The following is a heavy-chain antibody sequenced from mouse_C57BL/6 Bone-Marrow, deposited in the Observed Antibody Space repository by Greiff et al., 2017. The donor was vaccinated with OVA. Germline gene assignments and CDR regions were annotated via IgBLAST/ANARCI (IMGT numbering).Heavy chain of an antibody. CDR3: ARETTVVDWYFDV. D-gene: IGHD1-1*01. CDR1: GYTFTSYW. CDR2: IDPSDSYT. V-gene: IGHV1-69*01. Sequence: QVQLQQPGAELVMPGASVKLSCKASGYTFTSYWMHWVKQRPGQGLEWIGEIDPSDSYTNYNQKFKGKSTLTVDKSSSTAYMQLSSLTSEDSAVYDCARETTVVDWYFDVGGTGTTLTVSS. J-gene: IGHJ1*03.